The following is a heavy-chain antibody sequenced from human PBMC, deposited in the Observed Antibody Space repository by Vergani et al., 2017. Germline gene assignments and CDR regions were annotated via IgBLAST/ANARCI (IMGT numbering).Heavy chain of an antibody. CDR3: ARDGGDYDKDALDV. CDR1: GYSISSGYF. Sequence: QVQLQESGPRLVKPSETLSLICSVSGYSISSGYFWGWIRQSPGKGLEWLGTIDRTGRTHLSPSLKSRLTISVDTTKNQFSLRLTSATAADTAVYYCARDGGDYDKDALDVWGQGTKVTVTS. V-gene: IGHV4-38-2*02. J-gene: IGHJ3*01. CDR2: IDRTGRT. D-gene: IGHD2-21*02.